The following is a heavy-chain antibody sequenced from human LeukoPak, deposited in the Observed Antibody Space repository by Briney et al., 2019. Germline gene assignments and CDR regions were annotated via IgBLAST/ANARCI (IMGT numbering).Heavy chain of an antibody. CDR1: GYTFTGYY. V-gene: IGHV1-18*04. D-gene: IGHD3-9*01. CDR3: ARSPPRYPDY. J-gene: IGHJ4*02. Sequence: GASVKVSCKASGYTFTGYYMHWVRQAPGQGLEWMGWISAYNGNTNYAQKLQGRVTMTTDTSTSTAYMELRSLRSDDTAVYYCARSPPRYPDYWGQGTLVTVSS. CDR2: ISAYNGNT.